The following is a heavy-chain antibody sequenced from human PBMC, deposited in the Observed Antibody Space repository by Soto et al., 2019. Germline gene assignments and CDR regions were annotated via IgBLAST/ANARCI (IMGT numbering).Heavy chain of an antibody. J-gene: IGHJ4*02. V-gene: IGHV1-18*01. CDR1: GYSITIYG. D-gene: IGHD6-13*01. Sequence: ASVNVSCKTSGYSITIYGISWVRQAPGQGLEWMGWISAYNGNTNYAQKLQGRVTMTTDTSTSTAYMELRSLRSDDTAVYYCARDLAAGTCDYWGQGTLVTVSS. CDR2: ISAYNGNT. CDR3: ARDLAAGTCDY.